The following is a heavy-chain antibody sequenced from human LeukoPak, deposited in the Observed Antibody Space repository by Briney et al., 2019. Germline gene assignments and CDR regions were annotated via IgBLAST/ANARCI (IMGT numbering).Heavy chain of an antibody. J-gene: IGHJ4*02. CDR3: ANSDGSSASFDY. D-gene: IGHD2-15*01. CDR1: GYSFTSYW. Sequence: GESPKISCKGSGYSFTSYWIGWVRQMPGKGLEWMGIIYPGDSDTRYSPSFQGQVTISADKSISTAYLQWSSLKPSGTAMYDCANSDGSSASFDYWGQGTLVTVSS. CDR2: IYPGDSDT. V-gene: IGHV5-51*01.